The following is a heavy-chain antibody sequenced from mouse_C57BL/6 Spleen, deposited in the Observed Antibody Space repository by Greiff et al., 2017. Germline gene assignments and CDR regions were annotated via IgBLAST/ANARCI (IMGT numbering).Heavy chain of an antibody. J-gene: IGHJ2*01. CDR3: ARRSYGSSPLDY. CDR1: GFTFSSYG. V-gene: IGHV5-6*02. CDR2: ISSGGSYT. Sequence: DVMLVESGGDLVKPGGSLKLSCAASGFTFSSYGMSWVRQTPDKRLAWVATISSGGSYTYYPDSVKGRFTISRDNAKNTLYLQMSSLKSEDTAMDYCARRSYGSSPLDYWGQGTTLTVAS. D-gene: IGHD1-1*01.